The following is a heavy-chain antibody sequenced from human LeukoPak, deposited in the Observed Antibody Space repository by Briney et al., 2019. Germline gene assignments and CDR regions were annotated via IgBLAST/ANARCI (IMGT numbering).Heavy chain of an antibody. Sequence: PGGSLRLSCAASLLTFSSYVVHSVGQAPCKGVEGVAFMRYYVSNKYYAASLKCRFTIPRDNSKNTLYLQMNSLRAEDTVVYYCAKPYRYGFTWGEGELVTVSS. CDR3: AKPYRYGFT. D-gene: IGHD5-18*01. CDR1: LLTFSSYV. V-gene: IGHV3-30*02. CDR2: MRYYVSNK. J-gene: IGHJ5*02.